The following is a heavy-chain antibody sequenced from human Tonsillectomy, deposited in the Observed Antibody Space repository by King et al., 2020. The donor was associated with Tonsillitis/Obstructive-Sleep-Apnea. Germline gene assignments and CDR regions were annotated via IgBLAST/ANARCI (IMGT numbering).Heavy chain of an antibody. V-gene: IGHV4-39*01. J-gene: IGHJ3*02. D-gene: IGHD1-26*01. CDR3: ARHEGYSGSYYGAFDI. Sequence: LQLQESGPGLVKPSETLSLTCTVSGGSISSSSYYWGWIRQPPGKGLEWIGSIYYSGSTYYNPSLKIRVTISVDTSKNQFSLKLSSVTAADTAVYYCARHEGYSGSYYGAFDIWGQGTMVTVSS. CDR2: IYYSGST. CDR1: GGSISSSSYY.